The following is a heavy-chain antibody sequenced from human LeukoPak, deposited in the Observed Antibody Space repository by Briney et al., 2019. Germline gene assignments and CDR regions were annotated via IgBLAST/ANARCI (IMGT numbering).Heavy chain of an antibody. CDR2: IIPIFGTA. D-gene: IGHD4-11*01. J-gene: IGHJ6*03. V-gene: IGHV1-69*13. CDR1: GGTFSSYA. CDR3: ATKRMYSNFDYYYYYMDV. Sequence: SVEVSCKASGGTFSSYAISWVRQAPGQGLEWMGGIIPIFGTANYAQKFQGRVTITADESTSTAYMELSSLRSEDTAVYYCATKRMYSNFDYYYYYMDVWGKGTTVTVSS.